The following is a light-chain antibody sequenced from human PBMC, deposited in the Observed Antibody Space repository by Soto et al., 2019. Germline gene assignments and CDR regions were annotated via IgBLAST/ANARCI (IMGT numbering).Light chain of an antibody. CDR1: QSLSTN. CDR2: RAS. CDR3: HQYNNWPPWT. V-gene: IGKV3-15*01. Sequence: EIVLTQSPGTLSLSPGERATLSCRASQSLSTNLAWYQQKPGQAPRLLIYRASTRATGIPARFSGSGSGTEFTLTISSLQSEDFAVYYCHQYNNWPPWTFGPGTKVDIK. J-gene: IGKJ1*01.